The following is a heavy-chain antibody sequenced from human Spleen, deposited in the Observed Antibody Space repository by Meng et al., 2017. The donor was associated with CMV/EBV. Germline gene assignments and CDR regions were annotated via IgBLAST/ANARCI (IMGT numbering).Heavy chain of an antibody. V-gene: IGHV1-69*10. Sequence: SGGTFSSSAISWVRQAPGQGLEWMGGIIPILGIANYAQKFQGRVTITADKSTSTAYMELSSLRSEDTAVYYCARDVDTAMVTTRFDPWGQGTLVTVSS. CDR2: IIPILGIA. CDR1: GGTFSSSA. D-gene: IGHD5-18*01. J-gene: IGHJ5*02. CDR3: ARDVDTAMVTTRFDP.